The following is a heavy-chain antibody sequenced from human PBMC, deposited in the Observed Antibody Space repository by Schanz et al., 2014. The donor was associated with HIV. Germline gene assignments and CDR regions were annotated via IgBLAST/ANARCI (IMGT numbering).Heavy chain of an antibody. D-gene: IGHD2-2*01. CDR2: IKPNDGGT. V-gene: IGHV1-2*02. J-gene: IGHJ5*01. CDR1: GYTFTSYG. Sequence: QVQLVQSGAEVKKPGASVKVSCKASGYTFTSYGINWVRQAPGQGLEWMGWIKPNDGGTKSAQKFLGRVTMTRDSSISTAYMELTRLTSDDTAVYYCARSRFQLQWFDSWGQGTLVTVSS. CDR3: ARSRFQLQWFDS.